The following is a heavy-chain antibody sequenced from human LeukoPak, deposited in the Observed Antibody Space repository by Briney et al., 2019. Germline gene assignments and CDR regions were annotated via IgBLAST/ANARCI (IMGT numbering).Heavy chain of an antibody. J-gene: IGHJ5*02. CDR1: GFTFSSYG. CDR3: ARVKYYYDSSGYYNWFDP. D-gene: IGHD3-22*01. Sequence: GGSLRLSCAASGFTFSSYGMSWVRQAPGKGLEWASAISGSGGSTYYADSVKGRFTISRDNSKNTLYLQMNSLRAEDTAVYYCARVKYYYDSSGYYNWFDPWGQGTLVTVSS. V-gene: IGHV3-23*01. CDR2: ISGSGGST.